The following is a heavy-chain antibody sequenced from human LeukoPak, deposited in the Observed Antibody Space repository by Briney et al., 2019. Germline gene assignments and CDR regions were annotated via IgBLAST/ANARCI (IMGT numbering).Heavy chain of an antibody. V-gene: IGHV3-21*01. CDR3: ARDVGSSNWFDP. D-gene: IGHD2-15*01. CDR1: GFTFSSYS. CDR2: ISSSSSYI. J-gene: IGHJ5*02. Sequence: GGSLRLSCAASGFTFSSYSMNWVRQAPGKELEWVSSISSSSSYIYYADSVKGRFTISRDNAKNSLYLQMNSLRAEDTAVYYCARDVGSSNWFDPWGQGTLVTVSS.